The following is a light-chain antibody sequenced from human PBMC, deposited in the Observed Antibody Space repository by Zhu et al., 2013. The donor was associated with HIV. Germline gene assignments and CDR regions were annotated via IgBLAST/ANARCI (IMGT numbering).Light chain of an antibody. CDR2: EVS. V-gene: IGKV2D-29*02. CDR3: QQYGSPPTT. Sequence: DIVMTQTPLSLSVTPGQPASISCKSSQSLLHSDGKTYLYWYLQKPGQSPQLLIYEVSNRFSGVSDRFSGSGSGTDFILTISRLEPEDFAVYYCQQYGSPPTTFGQGTRLDIK. CDR1: QSLLHSDGKTY. J-gene: IGKJ5*01.